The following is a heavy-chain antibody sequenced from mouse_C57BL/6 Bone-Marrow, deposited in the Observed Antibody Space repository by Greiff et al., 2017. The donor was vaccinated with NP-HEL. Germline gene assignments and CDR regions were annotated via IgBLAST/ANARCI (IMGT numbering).Heavy chain of an antibody. D-gene: IGHD2-1*01. Sequence: QVTLKESGPELVKPGASVKISCKASGYAFSSSWMNWVKQRPGKGLEWIGRIYPGDGDTNYNGKFKGKATLTADKSSSTAYMQLSSLTSEDSAVYFCARGDYGNYAWFAYWGQGTLVTVSA. CDR1: GYAFSSSW. J-gene: IGHJ3*01. CDR3: ARGDYGNYAWFAY. CDR2: IYPGDGDT. V-gene: IGHV1-82*01.